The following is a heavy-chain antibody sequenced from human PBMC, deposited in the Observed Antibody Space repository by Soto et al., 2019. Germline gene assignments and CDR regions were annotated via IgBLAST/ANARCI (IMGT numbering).Heavy chain of an antibody. J-gene: IGHJ3*02. CDR3: AKDPLLQTYGPAEGAFDI. CDR2: ISGSGGST. V-gene: IGHV3-23*01. Sequence: GGSLRLSCAASGFTFSSYAMSWVRQAPGKGLEWVSAISGSGGSTYYADSVKGRFTISRDNSKNTLYLQMNSLRAEDTAVYYCAKDPLLQTYGPAEGAFDIWGQGTMVTVSS. CDR1: GFTFSSYA. D-gene: IGHD4-17*01.